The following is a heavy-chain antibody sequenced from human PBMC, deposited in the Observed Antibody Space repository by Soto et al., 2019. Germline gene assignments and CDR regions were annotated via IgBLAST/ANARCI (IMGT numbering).Heavy chain of an antibody. J-gene: IGHJ4*02. D-gene: IGHD5-18*01. Sequence: SETLSLTCTVSGGSFSGGGYWWSWIRQPPGKGLEWIGYIYYSGSTNYNPSLKSRVTISVDTSKNQFSLKLSSVTAADTAVYYCARTLYSYGPRFDYWGQGTLVTVSS. CDR2: IYYSGST. CDR1: GGSFSGGGYW. CDR3: ARTLYSYGPRFDY. V-gene: IGHV4-61*08.